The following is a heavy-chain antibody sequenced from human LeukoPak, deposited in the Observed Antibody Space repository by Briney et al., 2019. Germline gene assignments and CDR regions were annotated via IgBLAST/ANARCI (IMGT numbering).Heavy chain of an antibody. V-gene: IGHV1-69*06. CDR2: IIPIFGTA. CDR1: GGTFSSYA. J-gene: IGHJ4*02. Sequence: ASVKVSCKASGGTFSSYAISWVRQAPGQGLEWMGGIIPIFGTANYAQKFQGRVTITADKSTSTAYMELSSLRSEDTAVYYCARAYSSSWYWWYFDYWDQGTLVTVSS. D-gene: IGHD6-13*01. CDR3: ARAYSSSWYWWYFDY.